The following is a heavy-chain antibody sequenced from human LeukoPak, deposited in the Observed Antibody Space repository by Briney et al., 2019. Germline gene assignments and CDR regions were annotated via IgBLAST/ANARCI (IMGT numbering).Heavy chain of an antibody. CDR2: INHSGST. Sequence: SETLSLTCAVYGGSFSGYYWSWIRQPPGKGLEWIGEINHSGSTNYNPSLKSRVTISVDTSKNQFSLKLSSVTAADTAVYYCARHDIFTGYYSYWGQGTLVTVSS. CDR1: GGSFSGYY. J-gene: IGHJ4*02. CDR3: ARHDIFTGYYSY. V-gene: IGHV4-34*01. D-gene: IGHD3-9*01.